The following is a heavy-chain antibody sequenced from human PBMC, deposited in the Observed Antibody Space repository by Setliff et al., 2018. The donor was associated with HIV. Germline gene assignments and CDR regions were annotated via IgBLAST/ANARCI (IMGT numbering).Heavy chain of an antibody. Sequence: SETLSLTCTVSGGSISSYYWTWLRQFPGKGLEWIGFIFYTGSTTYNPSLNSRVTISVDTSKNQFSLKVTSVTAADTAVYYCGRQVPVPGVAVTPTDYWGQGTLVTVSS. D-gene: IGHD3-22*01. J-gene: IGHJ4*02. CDR1: GGSISSYY. V-gene: IGHV4-59*08. CDR2: IFYTGST. CDR3: GRQVPVPGVAVTPTDY.